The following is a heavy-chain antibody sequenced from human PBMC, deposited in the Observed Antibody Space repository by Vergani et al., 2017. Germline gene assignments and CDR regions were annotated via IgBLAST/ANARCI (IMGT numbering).Heavy chain of an antibody. D-gene: IGHD6-19*01. Sequence: EVQLVESGGGLVKPGGSLRLSCAASGFTFSSYSMNWVRQAPGKGLEWVSSISSSGSTIYYADSVKGRFTISRDNAKNSLYLQMNSLRAEDTAVYYCARYDSSGWSYYFDYWGQGTLVTVSS. CDR3: ARYDSSGWSYYFDY. V-gene: IGHV3-21*01. J-gene: IGHJ4*02. CDR1: GFTFSSYS. CDR2: ISSSGSTI.